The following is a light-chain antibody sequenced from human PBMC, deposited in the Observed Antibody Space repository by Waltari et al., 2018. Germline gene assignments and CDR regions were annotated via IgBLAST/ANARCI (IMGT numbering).Light chain of an antibody. Sequence: CRARQSVNSISLCWLQQKPGQAPRLVIYCTSNRATGFPDRFSGSGSGTDFTLTISRLEPEDFAMYYCQQYDGSVLTFGGGTKVEL. CDR1: QSVNSIS. CDR3: QQYDGSVLT. CDR2: CTS. V-gene: IGKV3-20*01. J-gene: IGKJ4*01.